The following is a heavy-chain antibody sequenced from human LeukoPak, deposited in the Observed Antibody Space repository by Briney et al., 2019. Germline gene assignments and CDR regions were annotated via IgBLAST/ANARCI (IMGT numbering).Heavy chain of an antibody. CDR1: GYTFTGYY. CDR2: INPNSGGT. CDR3: VRDPSNSSGHYAYFDY. J-gene: IGHJ4*02. D-gene: IGHD3-22*01. V-gene: IGHV1-2*04. Sequence: GASVKVSCKGSGYTFTGYYMHWVRQAPGQGLEWMGWINPNSGGTNYAQKFQGWVTMTRDTSISTAYMELRSLRSDDTAVYYCVRDPSNSSGHYAYFDYWGQGALVTVSS.